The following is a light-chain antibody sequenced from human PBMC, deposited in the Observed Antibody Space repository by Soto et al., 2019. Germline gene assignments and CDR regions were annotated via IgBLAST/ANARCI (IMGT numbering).Light chain of an antibody. V-gene: IGKV4-1*01. CDR2: WAS. CDR3: QQYYSAPGT. J-gene: IGKJ1*01. Sequence: DVVMTQFPDSLAVSLGERATLSCKSGQSLLYTPNNYNYLAWYQQKAGQPPKLLIYWASTRESGVPDRFSGSGSGPDFNLTISNLQAEDVAVYFCQQYYSAPGTFGQGTRVEIK. CDR1: QSLLYTPNNYNY.